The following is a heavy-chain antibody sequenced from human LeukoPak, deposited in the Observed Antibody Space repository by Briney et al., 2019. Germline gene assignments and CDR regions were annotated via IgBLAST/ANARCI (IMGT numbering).Heavy chain of an antibody. CDR3: AKDSLRTVPKASFDY. CDR2: ISGGST. J-gene: IGHJ4*02. CDR1: GFTVSSNE. D-gene: IGHD2-2*01. Sequence: GGSLRLSCAASGFTVSSNEMSWVRQAPGKGLEWVSSISGGSTYYADSVKGRFTISRDNSKNTLFLQMNSLRAEDRAVYYCAKDSLRTVPKASFDYWGQGILVTVSS. V-gene: IGHV3-38-3*01.